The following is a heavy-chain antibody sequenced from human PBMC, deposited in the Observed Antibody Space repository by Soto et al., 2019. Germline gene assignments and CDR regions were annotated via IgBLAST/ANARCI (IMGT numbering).Heavy chain of an antibody. Sequence: QVQLVESGGGVVQPGRSLRLSCAASGFTFTSYAMHWVRQAPGRGLEWVAFISFDGSNKYYADSVKCRFTISRDNSKNTMYLQMNSLRAEDTAVYYWARDAVPAYFDYWGQGTLVNVSS. V-gene: IGHV3-30*01. J-gene: IGHJ4*02. CDR2: ISFDGSNK. CDR3: ARDAVPAYFDY. CDR1: GFTFTSYA.